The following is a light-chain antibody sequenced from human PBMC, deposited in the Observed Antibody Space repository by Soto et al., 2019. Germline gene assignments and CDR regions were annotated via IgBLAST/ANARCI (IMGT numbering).Light chain of an antibody. Sequence: DIQMTQSPSTLSASVGDRVTITCRASQSISSWLAWYQQKPGKAPKLLSYKASSLESGLPSRFSGSGAGREFPVTISSLQPDEFASDYRQAYDSYWTFGQGTKVELK. CDR2: KAS. J-gene: IGKJ1*01. CDR3: QAYDSYWT. CDR1: QSISSW. V-gene: IGKV1-5*03.